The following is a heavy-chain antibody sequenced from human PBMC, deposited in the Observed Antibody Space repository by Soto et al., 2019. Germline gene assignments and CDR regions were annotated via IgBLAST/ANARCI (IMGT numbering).Heavy chain of an antibody. CDR1: GFTFTTYW. V-gene: IGHV3-7*01. CDR3: VRGGHGSGSYLGSS. D-gene: IGHD3-10*01. Sequence: HPGGSLRLSCVASGFTFTTYWMSWVRQAPGKGLEWVANIRQDGGAQYYVDSVKGRFTISRDNAKNSVYLQMDSLRAEDTAVYYCVRGGHGSGSYLGSSWGQGILVTAPQ. J-gene: IGHJ5*02. CDR2: IRQDGGAQ.